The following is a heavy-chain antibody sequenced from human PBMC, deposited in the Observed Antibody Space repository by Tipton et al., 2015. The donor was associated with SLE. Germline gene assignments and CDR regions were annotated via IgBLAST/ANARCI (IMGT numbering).Heavy chain of an antibody. J-gene: IGHJ5*02. D-gene: IGHD2-15*01. CDR2: IYTSGYT. CDR3: ARAYCSGHSCYRGANWFDH. V-gene: IGHV4-61*02. Sequence: TLSLTCNVSGGSISFGSYYWSWIRQPAGKGLEWIGRIYTSGYTDYSPSLKSRATISLDTSKNQFSLKLSSVTAADTALYYCARAYCSGHSCYRGANWFDHWGQGTLVTVSS. CDR1: GGSISFGSYY.